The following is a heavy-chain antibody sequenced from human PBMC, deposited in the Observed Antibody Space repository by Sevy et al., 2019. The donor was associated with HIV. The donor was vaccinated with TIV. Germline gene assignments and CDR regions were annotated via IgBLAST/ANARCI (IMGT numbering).Heavy chain of an antibody. CDR2: ISSSSDSSRNL. CDR3: ARPDLSGWYFDF. Sequence: GGSLRLSCVASGFTFSSYSMNWVRQAPGKGLEWVSYISSSSDSSRNLYYADSVKGRCSISRDNAKNSVHLQMTSLRVEDTAVYYCARPDLSGWYFDFWGHGTLVTVSS. V-gene: IGHV3-48*01. D-gene: IGHD6-19*01. J-gene: IGHJ4*01. CDR1: GFTFSSYS.